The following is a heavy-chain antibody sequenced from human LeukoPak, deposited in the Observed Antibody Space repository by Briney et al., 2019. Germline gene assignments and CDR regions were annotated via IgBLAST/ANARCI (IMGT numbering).Heavy chain of an antibody. CDR2: IYYSGST. CDR3: ARLSSGSSSWYDIDY. D-gene: IGHD6-13*01. J-gene: IGHJ4*02. CDR1: GGSISSYY. V-gene: IGHV4-59*08. Sequence: PSETLSLTCTVSGGSISSYYWSWIRQPPGKGLEWIGYIYYSGSTNYNPSLKSRVTISVDTSKNQFSLKLSSVTAADTAVYYRARLSSGSSSWYDIDYWGQGTLVTVSS.